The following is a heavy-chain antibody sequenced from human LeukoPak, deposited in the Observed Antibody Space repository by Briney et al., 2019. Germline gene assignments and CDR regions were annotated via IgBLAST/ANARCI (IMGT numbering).Heavy chain of an antibody. CDR1: GFTFSGYA. J-gene: IGHJ4*02. CDR2: ISGRGDKT. D-gene: IGHD1-14*01. Sequence: PGGSLRLSCAASGFTFSGYAMSWVRQAPGKGLEWVSGISGRGDKTYYADSVKGRFTISRDNSKNTLRLQMNSLRDEDTAIYYCAKRVQNNAGPFHCWGQGTLASVSS. CDR3: AKRVQNNAGPFHC. V-gene: IGHV3-23*01.